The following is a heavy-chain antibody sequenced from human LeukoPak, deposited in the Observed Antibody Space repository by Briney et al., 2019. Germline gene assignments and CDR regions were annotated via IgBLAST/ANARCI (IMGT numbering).Heavy chain of an antibody. J-gene: IGHJ4*02. CDR2: LYNTGST. CDR1: GVSISSTTYF. Sequence: SETLSLTCTVSGVSISSTTYFWDWIRQSPGKGLEWIGYLYNTGSTNYNPSLKSRVTISVGTSKNQFSLKVTSVTAADTAVYFCARIWFGLRRLYYFDYWGQGTLVTVSS. D-gene: IGHD3-10*01. V-gene: IGHV4-61*05. CDR3: ARIWFGLRRLYYFDY.